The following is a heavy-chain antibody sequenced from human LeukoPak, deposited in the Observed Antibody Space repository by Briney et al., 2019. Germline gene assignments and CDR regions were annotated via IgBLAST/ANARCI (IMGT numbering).Heavy chain of an antibody. V-gene: IGHV3-23*01. Sequence: GGSLRLSCAASGFIFSSYAMSWVRHAPGKGLEWVSAVSGSAIRTYYADSVKGRFTISRDNSKNTLYLQMSSLKAGDTGVYYCAKTRAHSVHNLHFDYWGQGSPVTVSS. CDR2: VSGSAIRT. CDR3: AKTRAHSVHNLHFDY. D-gene: IGHD1-14*01. J-gene: IGHJ4*02. CDR1: GFIFSSYA.